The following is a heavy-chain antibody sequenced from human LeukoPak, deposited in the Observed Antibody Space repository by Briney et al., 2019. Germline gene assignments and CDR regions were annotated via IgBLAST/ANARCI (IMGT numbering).Heavy chain of an antibody. CDR1: GFTFSSYW. D-gene: IGHD3-10*01. V-gene: IGHV3-33*08. J-gene: IGHJ4*02. CDR3: ARDQPVRGVPDY. Sequence: GGSLRLSCAASGFTFSSYWMSWVRQAPGKGLEWVAVIWYDGSNKYYADSVKGRFTISRDNSKNTLYLQMNSLRAEDTAVYYCARDQPVRGVPDYWGQGTLVTVSS. CDR2: IWYDGSNK.